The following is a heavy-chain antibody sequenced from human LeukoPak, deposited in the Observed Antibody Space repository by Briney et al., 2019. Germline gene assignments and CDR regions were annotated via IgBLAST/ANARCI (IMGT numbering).Heavy chain of an antibody. CDR2: ISGSGGST. Sequence: GGSLRLSCAASGFTFSSYAMSWVRQAPGKGLEWVSAISGSGGSTYYADSVKGRFTISRDNSKNTLYLQMNSLRAEDTAVYYCAKDLGGAYIVVVVAAILNISFDYWGQGTLVTVSS. CDR1: GFTFSSYA. CDR3: AKDLGGAYIVVVVAAILNISFDY. J-gene: IGHJ4*02. V-gene: IGHV3-23*01. D-gene: IGHD2-15*01.